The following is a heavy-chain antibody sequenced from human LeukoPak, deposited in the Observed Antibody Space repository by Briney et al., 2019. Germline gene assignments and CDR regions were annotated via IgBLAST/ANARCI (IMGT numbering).Heavy chain of an antibody. CDR3: AKFYDYGDSRGYFGY. J-gene: IGHJ4*02. CDR1: GFTFRSYG. Sequence: PGGSLRLSCAASGFTFRSYGMHWVRQAPGKGLEWVAFIRYDGSNKYYAESVKGRFTISRDNSKNTLYIQMNSLRPEDTAVYYCAKFYDYGDSRGYFGYWGQGTLVTVSS. CDR2: IRYDGSNK. V-gene: IGHV3-30*02. D-gene: IGHD4-17*01.